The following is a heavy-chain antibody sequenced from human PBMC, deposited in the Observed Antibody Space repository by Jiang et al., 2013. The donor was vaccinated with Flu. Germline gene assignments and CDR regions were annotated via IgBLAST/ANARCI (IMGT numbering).Heavy chain of an antibody. CDR2: IYSGGST. V-gene: IGHV3-53*01. Sequence: SVIYSGGSTYYADSVKGRFTISRHNSKNTLYLQMNSSVTAADTAVYYCARHHGDYYYYGMDVWGQGTTVTVSS. CDR3: ARHHGDYYYYGMDV. D-gene: IGHD4-17*01. J-gene: IGHJ6*02.